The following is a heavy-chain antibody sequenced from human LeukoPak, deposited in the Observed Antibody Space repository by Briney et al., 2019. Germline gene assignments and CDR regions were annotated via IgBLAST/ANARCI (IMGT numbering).Heavy chain of an antibody. V-gene: IGHV1-18*01. CDR2: ISAYNGNT. CDR3: ARENEQKSSAWFDP. J-gene: IGHJ5*02. Sequence: GASVKVSCKASGYTFTSYAMNWVRQAPGQGLEWMGWISAYNGNTNYAQKLQGRVTMTTDTSTSTAYMELRSLRSDDTAVYYCARENEQKSSAWFDPWGQGTLVTVSS. D-gene: IGHD3-10*01. CDR1: GYTFTSYA.